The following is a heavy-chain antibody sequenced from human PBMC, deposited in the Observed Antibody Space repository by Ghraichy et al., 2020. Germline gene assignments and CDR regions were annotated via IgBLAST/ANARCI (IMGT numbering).Heavy chain of an antibody. D-gene: IGHD3-22*01. V-gene: IGHV4-39*01. CDR2: IYYSGST. Sequence: SETLSLTCTVSGGSISSSSYYWGWIRQPPGKGLEWIGSIYYSGSTYYNPSLKSRVTISVDTSKNQFSLKLSSVTAADTAVYYCARRRSSTNYDSSGYYAAGYYFDYWGQGTLVTVSS. CDR3: ARRRSSTNYDSSGYYAAGYYFDY. CDR1: GGSISSSSYY. J-gene: IGHJ4*02.